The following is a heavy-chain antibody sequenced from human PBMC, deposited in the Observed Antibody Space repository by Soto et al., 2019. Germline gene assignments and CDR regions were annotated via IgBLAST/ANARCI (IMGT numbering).Heavy chain of an antibody. Sequence: SETLSLTCTVSGGSITRYYWNWIRQPPGKGLEWIGHIYYSGNTNYNPSLMSRVTISVDTSKNQFSLKLSSVTVADTALYYCASSYYDLLTGYPIYGLDVWGQGTTVTVSS. CDR1: GGSITRYY. V-gene: IGHV4-59*08. CDR2: IYYSGNT. J-gene: IGHJ6*02. CDR3: ASSYYDLLTGYPIYGLDV. D-gene: IGHD3-9*01.